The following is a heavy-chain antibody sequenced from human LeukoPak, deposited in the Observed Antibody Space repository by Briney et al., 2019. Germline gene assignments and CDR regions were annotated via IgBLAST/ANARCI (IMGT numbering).Heavy chain of an antibody. D-gene: IGHD3-10*01. CDR1: GFTFSSYA. CDR3: AKDREVRGVLPSYLDF. Sequence: GGSLRLSCAASGFTFSSYAMSWVRQAPGKALEWVSGISASGFGTYYADSLEGRFTISRDNSKDTVYLQVNSLRVEDTAVYYCAKDREVRGVLPSYLDFWGQGTLVTVSS. V-gene: IGHV3-23*01. CDR2: ISASGFGT. J-gene: IGHJ4*02.